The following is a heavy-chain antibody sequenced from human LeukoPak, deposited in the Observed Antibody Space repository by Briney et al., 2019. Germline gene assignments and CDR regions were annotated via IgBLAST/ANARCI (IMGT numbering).Heavy chain of an antibody. CDR3: AKDLPIAVAGSPDAFDI. CDR1: GFTFSSHA. CDR2: ISGSGGST. D-gene: IGHD6-19*01. V-gene: IGHV3-23*01. Sequence: GGSLRLSCAASGFTFSSHAMSWVRQAPGKGLEWVSAISGSGGSTYYADSVKGRFTISRDNSKNTLYLQMNSLRAEDTAVYYCAKDLPIAVAGSPDAFDIWGQGTMVTVSS. J-gene: IGHJ3*02.